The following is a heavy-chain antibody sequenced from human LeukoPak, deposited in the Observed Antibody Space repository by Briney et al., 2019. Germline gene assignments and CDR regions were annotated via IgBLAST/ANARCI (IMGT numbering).Heavy chain of an antibody. CDR1: GGSISSYY. J-gene: IGHJ4*02. D-gene: IGHD6-19*01. V-gene: IGHV4-59*01. Sequence: SETLSLPCTVSGGSISSYYWSWIRQPPGKGLEWIGYIYYSGSTNYNPSLKSRVTISGDTSKNQFSLKLSSVTAADTAVYYCARTGYSSGWSSTYFDYWGQGTLVTVSS. CDR3: ARTGYSSGWSSTYFDY. CDR2: IYYSGST.